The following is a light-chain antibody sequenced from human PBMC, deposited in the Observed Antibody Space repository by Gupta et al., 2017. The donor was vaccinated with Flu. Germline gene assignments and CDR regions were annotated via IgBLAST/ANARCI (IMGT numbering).Light chain of an antibody. CDR1: SSNIGNNY. CDR3: GTWDNSLSGWV. Sequence: REVTISCSGSSSNIGNNYVAWYQQLPGTAPQLLIYENNKRPSGIPDRFSGSKSDTSATLGITGLQTGDEADYYCGTWDNSLSGWVFGGGTKLT. V-gene: IGLV1-51*02. J-gene: IGLJ3*02. CDR2: ENN.